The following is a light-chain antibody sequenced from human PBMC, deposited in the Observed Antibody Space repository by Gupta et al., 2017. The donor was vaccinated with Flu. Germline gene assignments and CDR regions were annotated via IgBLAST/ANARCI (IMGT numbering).Light chain of an antibody. Sequence: SYELIQSHSVSVSPGQTARITCSGDKLWDTSVCWYQQKPGQSPVMVIYQDNKRPSGIPERFSGSSAGKTATLTIDGTQPMDEADYYCQAWDSTTVVFGGGTKLAVL. V-gene: IGLV3-1*01. CDR1: KLWDTS. CDR2: QDN. CDR3: QAWDSTTVV. J-gene: IGLJ2*01.